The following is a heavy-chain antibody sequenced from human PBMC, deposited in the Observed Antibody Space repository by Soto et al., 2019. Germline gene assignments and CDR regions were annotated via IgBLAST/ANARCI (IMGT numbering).Heavy chain of an antibody. Sequence: GGSLRLSCAASGFTFSRNAMSWVRQAPGKRLEWVSVITNTGGYTLYADSVKGRFTIFRDNSKNTLYLHMISRRAEDTAMYYCARAWGESYPESRVFDSWGQGTRVTVSS. J-gene: IGHJ4*03. V-gene: IGHV3-23*01. CDR1: GFTFSRNA. D-gene: IGHD1-26*01. CDR2: ITNTGGYT. CDR3: ARAWGESYPESRVFDS.